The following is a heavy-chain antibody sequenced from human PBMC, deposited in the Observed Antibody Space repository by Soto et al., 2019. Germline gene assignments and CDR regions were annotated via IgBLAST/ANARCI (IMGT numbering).Heavy chain of an antibody. V-gene: IGHV3-23*01. CDR3: AKGSIEYSASVDN. Sequence: EVHLLESGGGLVQPGGSLRLACAASGSSLNSYAMVWARQAPGKGLERVSVISVRGGISYFADSVKGRFTISRDNSKNVLSLEMNSLRAEDTAIYFCAKGSIEYSASVDNWGQGTLVLVSS. CDR2: ISVRGGIS. CDR1: GSSLNSYA. J-gene: IGHJ4*02. D-gene: IGHD5-12*01.